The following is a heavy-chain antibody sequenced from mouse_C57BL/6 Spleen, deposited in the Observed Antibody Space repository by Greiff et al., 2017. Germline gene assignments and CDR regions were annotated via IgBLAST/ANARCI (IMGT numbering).Heavy chain of an antibody. V-gene: IGHV1-55*01. CDR1: GYTFTSYW. Sequence: QVQLQQPGAELVKPGASVKMSCKASGYTFTSYWITWVKQRPGQGLEWIGDIYPGSGSTNYNEKFQSKATLTVDTSSSTAYMQLSSLTSEDSAVSYCARGETSYDYDHYAMDYWGQGTSVTVSS. CDR2: IYPGSGST. CDR3: ARGETSYDYDHYAMDY. D-gene: IGHD2-4*01. J-gene: IGHJ4*01.